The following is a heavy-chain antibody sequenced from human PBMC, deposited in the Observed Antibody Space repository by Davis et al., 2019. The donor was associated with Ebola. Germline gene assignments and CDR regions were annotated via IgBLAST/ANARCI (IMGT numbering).Heavy chain of an antibody. CDR1: GFTFSSYS. CDR2: ISSDSDYI. CDR3: ARDRPLDFFFGDYYGMDV. J-gene: IGHJ6*02. Sequence: PGGSLRLSCAASGFTFSSYSMNWVRQAPGKALEWVSSISSDSDYIYYADSAKGRFTISRDNAKNSLFLQMNSLRAEDTAVYYCARDRPLDFFFGDYYGMDVWGQGTTVTVSS. D-gene: IGHD3-16*01. V-gene: IGHV3-21*01.